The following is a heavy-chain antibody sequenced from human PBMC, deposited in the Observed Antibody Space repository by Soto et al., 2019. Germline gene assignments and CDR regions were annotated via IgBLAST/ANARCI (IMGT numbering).Heavy chain of an antibody. CDR3: ARHAMVRGVLGYYYYGMDV. J-gene: IGHJ6*02. CDR2: INHSGST. CDR1: GGSFSGYY. V-gene: IGHV4-34*01. D-gene: IGHD3-10*01. Sequence: SETLSLTCAVYGGSFSGYYWSWIRQPPGKGLGWIGEINHSGSTNYNPSLKSRVTISVDTSKNQLSLKPSSVTAADTAVYYCARHAMVRGVLGYYYYGMDVWGQGTTVTVSS.